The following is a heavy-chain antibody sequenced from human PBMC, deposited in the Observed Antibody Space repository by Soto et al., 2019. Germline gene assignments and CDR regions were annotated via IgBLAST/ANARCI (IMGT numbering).Heavy chain of an antibody. Sequence: SETLSLTCTVSGGSISSYYWSWIRQSPSRGLEWLGRTYYRSKWYYDYAASVTSRMTINPDTSKNQFSLQLNSVTPEDTAVYYCARGSYTSTWYWGQGTLVTVSS. CDR2: TYYRSKWYY. D-gene: IGHD6-13*01. CDR1: GGSISSYY. CDR3: ARGSYTSTWY. V-gene: IGHV6-1*01. J-gene: IGHJ4*02.